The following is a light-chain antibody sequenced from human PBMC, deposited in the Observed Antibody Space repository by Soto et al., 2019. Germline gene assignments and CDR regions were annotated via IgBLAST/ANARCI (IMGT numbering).Light chain of an antibody. CDR1: QSVTNS. J-gene: IGKJ5*01. CDR3: QQYGSSPIT. V-gene: IGKV3-20*01. CDR2: DTS. Sequence: EILLTQSPATLSLSRLERATLSLRASQSVTNSLAWYQQKPGQAPRLLVYDTSNRAGGIPARFSGSGSGTDFTLTISRLEPEDFAVYYCQQYGSSPITFGQGTHWRL.